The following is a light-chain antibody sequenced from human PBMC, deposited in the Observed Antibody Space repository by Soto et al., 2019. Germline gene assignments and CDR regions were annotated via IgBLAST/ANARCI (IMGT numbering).Light chain of an antibody. V-gene: IGKV3-20*01. CDR1: QSVASSF. CDR2: GAS. J-gene: IGKJ1*01. Sequence: EIVLTQSPGTLSLYPGERATLSCRASQSVASSFLAWYQQKPGQAPRLLVYGASNRATGIPDRFSGSGSGTDFTLTISRLEPEDFAVYYCQQYTSSPRTFGQGTKVEVK. CDR3: QQYTSSPRT.